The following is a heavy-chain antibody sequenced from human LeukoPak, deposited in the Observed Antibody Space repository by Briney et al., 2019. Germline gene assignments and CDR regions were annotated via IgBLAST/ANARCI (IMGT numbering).Heavy chain of an antibody. D-gene: IGHD3-10*01. CDR3: AKDHEPRTYYYGSGSYESGMDV. CDR2: LSYDGGHK. J-gene: IGHJ6*02. Sequence: PGRSLRLSCSASGFTFSSYGMHWVRQAPGKGLEWVAVLSYDGGHKFYADSVKGRFTISRDDSKNTLYLQMNSLRAEDTAVYYCAKDHEPRTYYYGSGSYESGMDVWGQGTTVTVSS. CDR1: GFTFSSYG. V-gene: IGHV3-30*18.